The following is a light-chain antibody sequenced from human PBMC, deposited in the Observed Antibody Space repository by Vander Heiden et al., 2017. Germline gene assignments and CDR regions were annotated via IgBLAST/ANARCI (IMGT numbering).Light chain of an antibody. CDR1: QGISSY. J-gene: IGKJ5*01. CDR3: QQLNSYPIT. Sequence: DIQLTHSPSFLSASVGDRVTITCRASQGISSYLAWYQQKPGKAPKLLIYAASTVQSGVPSRFSGSGSGTEFTLTISSLQPEDFATYYCQQLNSYPITFGQGTRLEIK. V-gene: IGKV1-9*01. CDR2: AAS.